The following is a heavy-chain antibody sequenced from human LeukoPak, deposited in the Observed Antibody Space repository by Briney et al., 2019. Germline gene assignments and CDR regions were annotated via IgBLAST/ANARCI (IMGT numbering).Heavy chain of an antibody. V-gene: IGHV3-64*01. J-gene: IGHJ4*02. Sequence: GGSLRLSSAASGVTFSSYAMHGVRQAPGKGLEYVSAISRNGGSTYYANSVKGRFTISRDNSKNTLYLQMGSLRAEDMAVYYCAREGRGYYYDSSGPKGPIDYWGQGTLVTVSS. CDR3: AREGRGYYYDSSGPKGPIDY. CDR1: GVTFSSYA. CDR2: ISRNGGST. D-gene: IGHD3-22*01.